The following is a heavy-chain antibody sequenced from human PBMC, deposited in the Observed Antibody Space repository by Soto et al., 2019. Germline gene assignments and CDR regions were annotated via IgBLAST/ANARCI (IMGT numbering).Heavy chain of an antibody. CDR1: RYTLNTYS. CDR3: ARGGHIAVVTASFDY. D-gene: IGHD2-21*02. V-gene: IGHV1-46*02. Sequence: ASVKVSSKPSRYTLNTYSLHWVRQAPGQGLEWMGIIHPSGGGSTYAQKFLGRVTMTRDTSTSTVFMELSSLRSADTAVYYCARGGHIAVVTASFDYWGQGTLVTVS. CDR2: IHPSGGGS. J-gene: IGHJ4*02.